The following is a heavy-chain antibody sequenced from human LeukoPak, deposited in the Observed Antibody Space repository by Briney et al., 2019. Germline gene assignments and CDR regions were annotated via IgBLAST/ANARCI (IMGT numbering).Heavy chain of an antibody. V-gene: IGHV4-61*02. CDR3: ARESSSTWGWFDP. CDR2: LYTSGNT. J-gene: IGHJ5*02. Sequence: SETLSLTCTVSGDSISSGSYYWSWIRQPAGKGLEWIGRLYTSGNTNYNPSLKSRVNISVDSSKNHFSLNLSSVTAADTAVYYCARESSSTWGWFDPWGQGTQVTVSS. CDR1: GDSISSGSYY. D-gene: IGHD2-2*01.